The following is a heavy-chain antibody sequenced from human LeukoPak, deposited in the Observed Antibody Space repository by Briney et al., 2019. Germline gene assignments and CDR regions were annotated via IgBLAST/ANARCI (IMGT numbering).Heavy chain of an antibody. Sequence: GASVKVSCKASGYTFTGYYMHWVRQAPGQGLEWMGRINPNSGGTSYAQKFQGRVTMTRDTSISTAYMELSRLRSDDTAVYYCASLRAVAGTDYWGQGTLVTVSS. CDR2: INPNSGGT. D-gene: IGHD6-19*01. CDR1: GYTFTGYY. CDR3: ASLRAVAGTDY. V-gene: IGHV1-2*06. J-gene: IGHJ4*02.